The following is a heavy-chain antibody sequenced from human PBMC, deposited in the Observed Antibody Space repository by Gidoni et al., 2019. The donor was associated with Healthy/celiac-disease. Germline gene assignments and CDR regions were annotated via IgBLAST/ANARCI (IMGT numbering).Heavy chain of an antibody. D-gene: IGHD6-6*01. CDR1: GFSLSTRGVG. V-gene: IGHV2-5*01. CDR3: AHSPIHHSSSWGYYVDY. Sequence: QITLNASGPTLVQPPQTLTLPCTFSGFSLSTRGVGVGWLRQPPGKALEWLALIYWNDDKRYSPSLKSRLTITKDTSKNQVVLTMTNMDPVDTATYYCAHSPIHHSSSWGYYVDYWGQGTLVTVSS. CDR2: IYWNDDK. J-gene: IGHJ4*02.